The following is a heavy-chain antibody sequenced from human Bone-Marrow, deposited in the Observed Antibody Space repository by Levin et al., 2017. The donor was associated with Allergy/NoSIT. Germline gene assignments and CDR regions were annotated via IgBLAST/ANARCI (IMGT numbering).Heavy chain of an antibody. Sequence: SVKVSCKASGGSFRNFVISWVRQAPGQGLEWMGGNTPIFGTAKYAQKFQGRVTITADESTSTAYMELSGLRSEDTAVYYCARGDMATIQGTLYFWGQGTMVTVSS. CDR1: GGSFRNFV. D-gene: IGHD5-24*01. J-gene: IGHJ3*01. CDR2: NTPIFGTA. V-gene: IGHV1-69*13. CDR3: ARGDMATIQGTLYF.